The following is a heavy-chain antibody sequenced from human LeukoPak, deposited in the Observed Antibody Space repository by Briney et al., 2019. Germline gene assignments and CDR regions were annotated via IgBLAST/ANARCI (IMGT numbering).Heavy chain of an antibody. CDR1: GFTFSSYA. CDR3: ARVGCSSTSCYTDEHFDY. V-gene: IGHV3-23*01. D-gene: IGHD2-2*02. Sequence: GGSLRLSCAASGFTFSSYALSWVRQAPGKGLEWVSAISISGGSTYYADSVKGRFTISRDNSKNTLYLQMNSLRVEDTAVYYCARVGCSSTSCYTDEHFDYWGQGTLVTVSS. CDR2: ISISGGST. J-gene: IGHJ4*02.